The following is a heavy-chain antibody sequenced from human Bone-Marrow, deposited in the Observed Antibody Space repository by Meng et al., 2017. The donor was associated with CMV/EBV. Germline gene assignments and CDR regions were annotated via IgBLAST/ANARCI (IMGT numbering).Heavy chain of an antibody. Sequence: GESLKISCAASGFTFSSYAMHWVRQAPGKGLEWVAVISYDGSSKYYADSVKGRFTISRDNSRNTLYLQMNSLRAEDTAVYYCARGEQISRSWGQRTLVTVSS. D-gene: IGHD1/OR15-1a*01. V-gene: IGHV3-30-3*01. CDR2: ISYDGSSK. CDR1: GFTFSSYA. J-gene: IGHJ5*02. CDR3: ARGEQISRS.